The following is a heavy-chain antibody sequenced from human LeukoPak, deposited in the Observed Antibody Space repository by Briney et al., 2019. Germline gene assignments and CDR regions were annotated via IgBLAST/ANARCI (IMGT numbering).Heavy chain of an antibody. CDR3: ARECDCSGGSCYHNWFDP. CDR2: IYYSGST. V-gene: IGHV4-30-4*01. Sequence: PSETLSLTCTVSGGSISSGDYYGSWIRQPPGKGLEWIGYIYYSGSTYYNPSLKSRVTISVDTSKNQFSLKLSSVTAADTAVYYCARECDCSGGSCYHNWFDPWGQGTLVTVSS. CDR1: GGSISSGDYY. J-gene: IGHJ5*02. D-gene: IGHD2-15*01.